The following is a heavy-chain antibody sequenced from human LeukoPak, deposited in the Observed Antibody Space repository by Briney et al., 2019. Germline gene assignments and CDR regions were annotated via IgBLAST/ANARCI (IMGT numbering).Heavy chain of an antibody. CDR2: IYYSGST. CDR1: GGSISSHY. Sequence: SETLSLTCTVSGGSISSHYWSWIRQPPGKGLEWIGYIYYSGSTNYNPSLKSRVTISVDTSKNQFSLKLSSVTAADTAVYYCANILTGPWGQGTLVTVSS. J-gene: IGHJ5*02. V-gene: IGHV4-59*11. CDR3: ANILTGP. D-gene: IGHD3-9*01.